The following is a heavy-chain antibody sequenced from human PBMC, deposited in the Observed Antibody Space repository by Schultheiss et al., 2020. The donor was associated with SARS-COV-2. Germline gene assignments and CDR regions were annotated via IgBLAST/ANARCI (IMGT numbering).Heavy chain of an antibody. CDR1: GFTFDDYA. J-gene: IGHJ4*02. D-gene: IGHD6-19*01. V-gene: IGHV3-9*01. CDR2: ISWNSGSI. Sequence: GGSLRLSCAASGFTFDDYAMHWVRQAPGKGLEWVSGISWNSGSIGYADSVKGRFTISRDNAKNSLYLQMNSLRAEDTALYYCTTDLGRAVAAFWGQGTLVTVSS. CDR3: TTDLGRAVAAF.